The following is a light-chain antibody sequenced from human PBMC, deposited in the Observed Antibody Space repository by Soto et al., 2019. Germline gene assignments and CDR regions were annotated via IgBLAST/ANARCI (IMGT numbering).Light chain of an antibody. CDR3: QNYKSYPFT. CDR2: AAS. CDR1: QGIGNY. V-gene: IGKV1-16*01. Sequence: DIQMTQSPSSLSASVGDRVTITCRASQGIGNYLIWFQQKPGRPPKSLIFAASNLQSGVPSRFSGSGSGTDFTLTISSLQAEDFGTYYCQNYKSYPFTFGPGTKVDI. J-gene: IGKJ3*01.